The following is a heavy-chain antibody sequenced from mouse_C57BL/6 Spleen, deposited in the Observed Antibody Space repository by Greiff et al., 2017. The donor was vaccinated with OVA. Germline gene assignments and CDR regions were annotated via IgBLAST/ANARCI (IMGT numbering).Heavy chain of an antibody. CDR1: GYTFTGYW. CDR3: ARDGYEGY. CDR2: ILPASGST. Sequence: VKLQESGAELMKPGASVKLSCKATGYTFTGYWIEWVKQRPGHGLELIGEILPASGSTNYNEKFKGKATCTADICTNTAYRQLSSLTTEDSAIYYCARDGYEGYWVQGTTLSVSS. J-gene: IGHJ2*01. V-gene: IGHV1-9*01. D-gene: IGHD2-2*01.